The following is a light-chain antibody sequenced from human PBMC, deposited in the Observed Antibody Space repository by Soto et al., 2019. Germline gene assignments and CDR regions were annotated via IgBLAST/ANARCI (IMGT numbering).Light chain of an antibody. CDR3: QQYAGSSYT. J-gene: IGKJ2*01. Sequence: EIGLTQSPGTLSLSPGERATLSCRASHSVSSNYLVWYQQKPGQAPRPLIYGASTRATGIPDRFSGSGSGTDFTLTISRLEPEDFAVYDCQQYAGSSYTFGHGTKLEIK. CDR1: HSVSSNY. V-gene: IGKV3-20*01. CDR2: GAS.